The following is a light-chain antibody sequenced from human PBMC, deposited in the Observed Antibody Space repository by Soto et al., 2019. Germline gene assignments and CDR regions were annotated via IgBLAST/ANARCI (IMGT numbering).Light chain of an antibody. J-gene: IGKJ1*01. CDR1: QSVSSSY. Sequence: DIVLTQPPVTLSLSPGERATLSCRASQSVSSSYLAWYQQKPGQAPRLLIYDTSNRATGIPARFSGSGSGTDFTLTISRLEPEDFAVYYCQQYGSSPRTFGQGTKVDIK. V-gene: IGKV3-20*01. CDR3: QQYGSSPRT. CDR2: DTS.